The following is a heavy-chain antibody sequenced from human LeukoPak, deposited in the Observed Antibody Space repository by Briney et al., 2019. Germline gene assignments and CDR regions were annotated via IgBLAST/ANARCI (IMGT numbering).Heavy chain of an antibody. V-gene: IGHV3-43*02. CDR3: ARARGYSNL. CDR2: ISGDGGDT. D-gene: IGHD5-12*01. CDR1: RFTFDDYA. Sequence: GGSLRLSCAASRFTFDDYAMHWVRQVPGKGLEWVSLISGDGGDTFYADSVRGRFTISRDNNKNSLFLQMNSLRTEDTALYYCARARGYSNLWGQGTLVTVSS. J-gene: IGHJ4*02.